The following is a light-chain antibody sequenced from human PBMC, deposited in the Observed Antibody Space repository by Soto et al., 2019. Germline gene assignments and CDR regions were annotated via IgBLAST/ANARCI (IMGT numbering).Light chain of an antibody. CDR1: RSITNW. J-gene: IGKJ3*01. CDR2: DAS. CDR3: HQYSTDPFT. Sequence: DIQMTQSPSTLSASVGDRVTLTCRASRSITNWLARFQQKPGKAPKLLIYDASNLESGVPSRFIASGSGTEFSLSIASLEPDDFGTYYCHQYSTDPFTFGPGTIVDLK. V-gene: IGKV1-5*01.